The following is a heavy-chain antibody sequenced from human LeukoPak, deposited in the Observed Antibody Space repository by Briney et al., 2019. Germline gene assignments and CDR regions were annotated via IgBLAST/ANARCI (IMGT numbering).Heavy chain of an antibody. CDR1: GFTFDGHA. CDR3: ARDMLLEDAFDI. V-gene: IGHV3-20*04. Sequence: GGSLRLSCEVSGFTFDGHAINSVRQAPGKGLEWVANINWNGGSTGYGDSVRGRFTISRDNTKNSVFLQMHSLRGDDTALYYCARDMLLEDAFDIWGQGTMVIVSS. CDR2: INWNGGST. J-gene: IGHJ3*02. D-gene: IGHD3-10*02.